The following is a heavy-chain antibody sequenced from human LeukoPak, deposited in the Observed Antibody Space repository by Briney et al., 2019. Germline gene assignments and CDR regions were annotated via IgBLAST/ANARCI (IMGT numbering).Heavy chain of an antibody. Sequence: GGSLRLSCAASGVTFSNYVMSWVRQAPGKGLEWVSGLSGSGHSTYYADSVKGRFTISRHNSKNTLYLQMNSLRAEDTAVYYCARRGYYDRSGYFHYWGQGTIVSVSS. D-gene: IGHD3-22*01. CDR1: GVTFSNYV. J-gene: IGHJ4*02. CDR2: LSGSGHST. CDR3: ARRGYYDRSGYFHY. V-gene: IGHV3-23*01.